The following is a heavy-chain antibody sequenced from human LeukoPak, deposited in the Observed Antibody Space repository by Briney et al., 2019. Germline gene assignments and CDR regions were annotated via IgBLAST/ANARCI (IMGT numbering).Heavy chain of an antibody. CDR2: ISYDGSNK. J-gene: IGHJ4*02. CDR3: ARAPPTEWGIDY. Sequence: PGRSLRLSCAASGFTFSSYAMHWVRQAPGKGLEWVAVISYDGSNKYYADSVKGRFTISRDNSKNTLYLQMNSLRAEDTAVYYCARAPPTEWGIDYWGQGTLVTVSS. CDR1: GFTFSSYA. V-gene: IGHV3-30-3*01. D-gene: IGHD7-27*01.